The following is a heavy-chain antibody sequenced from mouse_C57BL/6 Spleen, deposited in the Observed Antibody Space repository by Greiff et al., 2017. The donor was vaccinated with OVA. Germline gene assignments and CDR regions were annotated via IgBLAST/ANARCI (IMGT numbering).Heavy chain of an antibody. CDR3: TRETLPYYFDY. D-gene: IGHD2-10*01. V-gene: IGHV5-9-1*02. CDR2: ISSGGDYI. CDR1: GFTFSSYA. J-gene: IGHJ2*01. Sequence: EVKLVESGEGLVKPGGSLKLSCAASGFTFSSYAMSWVRQTPEKRLAWVAYISSGGDYIYYADTVQGRFTISRDNARNTLYLQMSSLKSEDTAMYYCTRETLPYYFDYWGQGTTLTVSS.